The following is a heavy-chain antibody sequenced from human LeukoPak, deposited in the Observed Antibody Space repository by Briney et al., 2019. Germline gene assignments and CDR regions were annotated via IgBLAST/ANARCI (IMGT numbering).Heavy chain of an antibody. Sequence: PSETLSLTCAVYGGSFSGYYWSWIRQPPGKGLEWIGEINHSGSTNYNPSLKSRVTISVDTSKNQFSLKLSSVTAADTAVYYCARIDCGGDCSYYYYYMDVWGKGTTVTISS. V-gene: IGHV4-34*01. CDR3: ARIDCGGDCSYYYYYMDV. D-gene: IGHD2-21*02. J-gene: IGHJ6*03. CDR2: INHSGST. CDR1: GGSFSGYY.